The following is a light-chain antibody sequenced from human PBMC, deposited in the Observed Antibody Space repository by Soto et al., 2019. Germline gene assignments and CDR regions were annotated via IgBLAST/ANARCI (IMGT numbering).Light chain of an antibody. Sequence: EIVLTQSPATLSSSPGERATLSCRASQSLNNYFAWYHQKPGQAPRLLIYDASNRATGIPARFSGSGSGTDFTLTISSLEPEDFALYYRQQRSSWPRTFGQGTKVEIK. J-gene: IGKJ1*01. CDR3: QQRSSWPRT. CDR1: QSLNNY. CDR2: DAS. V-gene: IGKV3-11*01.